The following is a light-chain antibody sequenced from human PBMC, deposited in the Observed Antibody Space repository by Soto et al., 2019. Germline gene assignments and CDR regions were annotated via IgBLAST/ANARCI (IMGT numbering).Light chain of an antibody. V-gene: IGKV1-39*01. CDR2: VAS. CDR1: QSITKF. J-gene: IGKJ1*01. Sequence: DIQMTQFPSSLSASVGDRVTITCRASQSITKFLNWYQVKPGRAPEVLIYVASTLRSGVPSRFSGSGSGTEFTLTISSLQPEDFATYYCQQSHTTPWTFGHGTKVEIK. CDR3: QQSHTTPWT.